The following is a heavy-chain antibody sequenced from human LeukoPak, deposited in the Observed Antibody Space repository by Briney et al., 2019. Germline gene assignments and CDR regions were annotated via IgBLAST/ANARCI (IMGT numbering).Heavy chain of an antibody. Sequence: GGSLRLSCAASGFTFSTYAVNWVRQAPGKGLVWVSRINSDGSSTSYADSVKGRSTISRDNAKNTLYLQMNSLRAEDTAVYYCARGGYSYGYWGQGTLVTVSS. CDR1: GFTFSTYA. J-gene: IGHJ4*02. CDR2: INSDGSST. D-gene: IGHD5-18*01. CDR3: ARGGYSYGY. V-gene: IGHV3-74*01.